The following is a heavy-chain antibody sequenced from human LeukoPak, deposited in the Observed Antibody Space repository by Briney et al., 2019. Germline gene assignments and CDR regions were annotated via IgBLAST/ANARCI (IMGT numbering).Heavy chain of an antibody. Sequence: GGSLRLSCAASGFTFSSYAMSWVRQAPGKGLEWVSAISGSGGSTYYADSVKGRFTISRDNSKNTLYLQMNSLGAEDTAVYYCARTYSSGPFNYWGQGTLVTVSS. CDR1: GFTFSSYA. J-gene: IGHJ4*02. D-gene: IGHD6-19*01. CDR2: ISGSGGST. V-gene: IGHV3-23*01. CDR3: ARTYSSGPFNY.